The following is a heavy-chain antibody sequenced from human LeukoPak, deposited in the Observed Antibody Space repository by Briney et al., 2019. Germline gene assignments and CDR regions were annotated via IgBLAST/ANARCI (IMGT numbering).Heavy chain of an antibody. CDR2: IYSGGDT. CDR1: GFSFSSYC. Sequence: GGSLRLSCAASGFSFSSYCMNWVRQAPGKGLEWLSVIYSGGDTYYADSVKGRFTISRDNAKNTLYLQMNSLRAEDTAVYYCARDPGYYYYMDVWGKGTTVTVSS. V-gene: IGHV3-66*01. J-gene: IGHJ6*03. CDR3: ARDPGYYYYMDV.